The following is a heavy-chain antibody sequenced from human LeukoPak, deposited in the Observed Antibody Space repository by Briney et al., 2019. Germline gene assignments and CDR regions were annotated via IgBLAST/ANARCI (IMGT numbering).Heavy chain of an antibody. V-gene: IGHV7-4-1*02. CDR2: INPNTGNQ. Sequence: ASVKVSCKAFGYTFTTYDMNWVRQAPGRGLEWMGWINPNTGNQAYARDFTGRFVFSVDTPVSTTYLQISSLKAEDTGVYYCARELIASTGGYAFDIWGQGTMVTVSS. CDR1: GYTFTTYD. D-gene: IGHD6-13*01. CDR3: ARELIASTGGYAFDI. J-gene: IGHJ3*02.